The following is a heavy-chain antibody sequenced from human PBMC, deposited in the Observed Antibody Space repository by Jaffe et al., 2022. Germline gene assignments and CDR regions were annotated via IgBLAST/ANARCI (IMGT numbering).Heavy chain of an antibody. CDR2: ISPGDSAT. D-gene: IGHD5-12*01. V-gene: IGHV5-51*03. CDR3: VRYRGYSGYDSANYFDY. Sequence: EVQLVQSGAEVKKPGESLKISCKGSGYSFTSYWIGWVRQMPGKGLEWMGIISPGDSATRYSPSFQGQVTISADKSITTAYLQWTSLKASDTAMYYCVRYRGYSGYDSANYFDYWGQGTLVTVSS. J-gene: IGHJ4*02. CDR1: GYSFTSYW.